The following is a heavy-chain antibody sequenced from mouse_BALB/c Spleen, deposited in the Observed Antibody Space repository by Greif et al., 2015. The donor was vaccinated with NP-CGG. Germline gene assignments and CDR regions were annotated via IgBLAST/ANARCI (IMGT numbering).Heavy chain of an antibody. Sequence: EVQGVESGGGLVQPGGSRKLSCAASGFTFSSFGMHWVRQAPEKGLEWVAYISSGSSTIYYADTVKGRFTISRDNPKNTLFLQMTSLRSEDTAMYYCARSHYDYDDYAMDYWGQGTSVTVSS. CDR3: ARSHYDYDDYAMDY. J-gene: IGHJ4*01. CDR2: ISSGSSTI. D-gene: IGHD2-4*01. CDR1: GFTFSSFG. V-gene: IGHV5-17*02.